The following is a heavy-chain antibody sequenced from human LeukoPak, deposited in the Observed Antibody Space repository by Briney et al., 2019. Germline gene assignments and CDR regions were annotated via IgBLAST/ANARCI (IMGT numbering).Heavy chain of an antibody. D-gene: IGHD3-16*02. CDR1: GFTFSSYS. V-gene: IGHV3-7*03. Sequence: GGSLRLSCAASGFTFSSYSMNWVRQAPGKGLEWVANIKQDGSEKYYVDSVKGRFTVSRDNAKKSLYLQMNSLRVEDTAVYYCARLVAFGGVVVPWGQGTLVTVSS. CDR3: ARLVAFGGVVVP. CDR2: IKQDGSEK. J-gene: IGHJ5*02.